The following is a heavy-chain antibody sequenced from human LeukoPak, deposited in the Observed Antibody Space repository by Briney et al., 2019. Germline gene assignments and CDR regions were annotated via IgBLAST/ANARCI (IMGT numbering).Heavy chain of an antibody. D-gene: IGHD3-9*01. CDR2: ISGSGGST. V-gene: IGHV3-23*01. Sequence: GGSLRLSCAASGFTFSSYGMSWVRQAPGKGLEWVSAISGSGGSTYYADSVKGRFTISRDNSKNTLYLQMNSLRAEDTAVYYCAKDRREYYDILTGYYYFDYWGQGTLVTVSS. CDR3: AKDRREYYDILTGYYYFDY. J-gene: IGHJ4*02. CDR1: GFTFSSYG.